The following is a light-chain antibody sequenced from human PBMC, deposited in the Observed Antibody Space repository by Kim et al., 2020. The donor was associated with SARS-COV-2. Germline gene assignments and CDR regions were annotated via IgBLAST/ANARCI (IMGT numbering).Light chain of an antibody. V-gene: IGKV3-15*01. CDR1: QSVGSN. CDR3: QQYDDWPPWT. J-gene: IGKJ1*01. CDR2: GAS. Sequence: SLCEGDTLPRSASQSVGSNVAWYQHKPGPAPRLIIDGASTRATGIPARFSVSGSGTEFTLSITSRKSEDLAVYYCQQYDDWPPWTFGQGTKVDIK.